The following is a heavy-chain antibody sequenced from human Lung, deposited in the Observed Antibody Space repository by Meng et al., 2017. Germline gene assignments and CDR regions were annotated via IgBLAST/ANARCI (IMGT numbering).Heavy chain of an antibody. J-gene: IGHJ4*02. CDR3: ARDEDISAADKLFGDY. Sequence: QVQVGQSGSEVKKPGASGKVSCKASGYTFPDFWLHWVLRAPGQGLEWMGRINPKSGDTHYAQRFQGRVTMTGDTSISTAYMELSGLRSDDTAMYYCARDEDISAADKLFGDYWGQGTLVTVSS. CDR1: GYTFPDFW. V-gene: IGHV1-2*06. D-gene: IGHD6-13*01. CDR2: INPKSGDT.